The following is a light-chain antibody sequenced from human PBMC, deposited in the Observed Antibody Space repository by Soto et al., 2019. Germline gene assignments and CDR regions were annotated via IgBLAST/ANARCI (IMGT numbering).Light chain of an antibody. CDR1: QTISSW. CDR3: QKYDRAPFT. V-gene: IGKV1-5*03. CDR2: KAS. Sequence: DIQMTQSPSTLSGSVGDRVTITCRASQTISSWLAWYQQKPGKAPKLLIYKASTLKSGVPSRFSGSGSGTDFTLTINSLQPEDIATYYCQKYDRAPFTFGPGTKVDIK. J-gene: IGKJ3*01.